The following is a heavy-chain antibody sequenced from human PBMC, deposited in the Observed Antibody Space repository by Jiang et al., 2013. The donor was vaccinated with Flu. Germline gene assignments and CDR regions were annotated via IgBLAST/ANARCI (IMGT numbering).Heavy chain of an antibody. Sequence: QTLSLTCAISGDSVSSNSAAWNWIRQSPSRGLEWLGRTYYRSKWYNDYAVSVKSRITINPDTSKNQFSLQLNSVTPEDTAVYYCARADTNRPLGAFDYWGQGTLVTVSS. V-gene: IGHV6-1*01. CDR3: ARADTNRPLGAFDY. CDR1: GDSVSSNSAA. J-gene: IGHJ4*02. CDR2: TYYRSKWYN. D-gene: IGHD1-14*01.